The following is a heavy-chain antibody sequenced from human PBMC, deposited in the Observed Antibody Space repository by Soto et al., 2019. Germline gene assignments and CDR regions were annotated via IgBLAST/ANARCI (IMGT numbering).Heavy chain of an antibody. D-gene: IGHD2-2*01. V-gene: IGHV4-34*02. Sequence: QVQLQQWGAGLLKPSETLSLTCAVYGGSFSGYYWTWIRQPPGTGLEGIGEINQRGSTNYNSSLKSRVTMSVDTSKNQFSLKLTSVTAADTAVYYCARGSVVTPAAIFHRVGDNWFDPWGQGTLVSVSS. CDR3: ARGSVVTPAAIFHRVGDNWFDP. CDR2: INQRGST. CDR1: GGSFSGYY. J-gene: IGHJ5*02.